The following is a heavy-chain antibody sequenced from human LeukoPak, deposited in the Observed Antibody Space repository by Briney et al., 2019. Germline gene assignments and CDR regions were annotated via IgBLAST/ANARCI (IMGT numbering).Heavy chain of an antibody. J-gene: IGHJ4*02. Sequence: GGSLRLSCAASGFTFSDYYMSWIRQAPGKGLEWVSYISSSGSTIYYADSVKGRLTISRDNAKNSLYLQMNSLRAEDTAVYYCAREREGYSSSYFDYWGQGTLVAVSS. D-gene: IGHD6-13*01. V-gene: IGHV3-11*04. CDR2: ISSSGSTI. CDR1: GFTFSDYY. CDR3: AREREGYSSSYFDY.